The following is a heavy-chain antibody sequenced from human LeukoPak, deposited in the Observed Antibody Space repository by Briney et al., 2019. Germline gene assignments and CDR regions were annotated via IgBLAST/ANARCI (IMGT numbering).Heavy chain of an antibody. Sequence: ASVKVSCKASGYTFSSYGISWVRQAPGQGLEWMGWISAYNGNTNYAQKLQGRVTMTTGTSTSTAYMELRSLRSDDTAVYYCARETVPAIAAPRGLNYWGQGTLVTVSS. CDR2: ISAYNGNT. J-gene: IGHJ4*02. CDR3: ARETVPAIAAPRGLNY. CDR1: GYTFSSYG. D-gene: IGHD6-13*01. V-gene: IGHV1-18*01.